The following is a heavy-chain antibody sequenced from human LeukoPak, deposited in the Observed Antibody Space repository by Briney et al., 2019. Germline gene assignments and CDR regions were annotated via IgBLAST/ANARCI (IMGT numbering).Heavy chain of an antibody. D-gene: IGHD3-22*01. Sequence: VASVKVSCKASGYTFTSYDINWVRQATGQGLEWMGWMNPNSGNTGYAQKFQGIVTMTRNTSISTAYMELSSLRAEDTAVYYCAGGVYDSSVSDAFDIWGQGTMVTVSS. J-gene: IGHJ3*02. CDR2: MNPNSGNT. V-gene: IGHV1-8*01. CDR3: AGGVYDSSVSDAFDI. CDR1: GYTFTSYD.